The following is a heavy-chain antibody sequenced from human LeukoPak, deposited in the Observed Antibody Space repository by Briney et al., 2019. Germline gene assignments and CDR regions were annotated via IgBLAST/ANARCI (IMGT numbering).Heavy chain of an antibody. CDR3: ARGITGNPPLKYYYYYMDV. CDR2: IIPIFGTA. D-gene: IGHD1-20*01. V-gene: IGHV1-69*06. J-gene: IGHJ6*03. Sequence: SVKVSCKASGYTFTGYSMHWVRQAPGQGLEWMGGIIPIFGTANYAQKFQGRVTITADKSTSTAYMELSSLRSEDTAVYYCARGITGNPPLKYYYYYMDVWGKGTTVTVSS. CDR1: GYTFTGYS.